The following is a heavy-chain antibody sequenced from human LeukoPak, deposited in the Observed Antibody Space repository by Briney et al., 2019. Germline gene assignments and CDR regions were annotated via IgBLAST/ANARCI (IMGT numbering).Heavy chain of an antibody. V-gene: IGHV1-2*02. D-gene: IGHD2-2*01. J-gene: IGHJ4*02. Sequence: GASVKVSCKASGYTFTGYYMHWVRQAPGQGREWMGWINPNSGGTNYAQKFQGRVTMTRDTSISTAYMELSRLRSDDTAVYYCARDFSGVVAIGYYFDYWGQGTLVTVSS. CDR2: INPNSGGT. CDR3: ARDFSGVVAIGYYFDY. CDR1: GYTFTGYY.